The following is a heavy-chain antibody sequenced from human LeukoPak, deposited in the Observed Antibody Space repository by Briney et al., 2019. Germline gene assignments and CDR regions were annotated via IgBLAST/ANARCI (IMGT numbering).Heavy chain of an antibody. CDR3: TRRPYSSSWYYFDY. J-gene: IGHJ4*02. D-gene: IGHD6-13*01. CDR2: ISSSGSML. V-gene: IGHV3-48*04. CDR1: GFTFSSYA. Sequence: GGSLRLSCAASGFTFSSYAMSWVRQAPGKGLEWVSYISSSGSMLHYADSVEGRFTISRDNGKSSLYLQMSSLRVEDTAVYYCTRRPYSSSWYYFDYWGQGTLVTVSS.